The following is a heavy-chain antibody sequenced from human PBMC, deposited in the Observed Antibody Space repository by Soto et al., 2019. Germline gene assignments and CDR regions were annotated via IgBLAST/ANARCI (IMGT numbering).Heavy chain of an antibody. CDR1: GISLSSGVVG. D-gene: IGHD6-13*01. J-gene: IGHJ6*02. Sequence: GPTLVNPTQTLTLTCTYSGISLSSGVVGVGWIRQPPGEALEWLALIYWNAEQYYNPSLRNRLTITRAPSKNQVVLTLTNMDPVDTATYYCAHRLPGPSGYGVWGQGTTVTVSS. CDR2: IYWNAEQ. V-gene: IGHV2-5*01. CDR3: AHRLPGPSGYGV.